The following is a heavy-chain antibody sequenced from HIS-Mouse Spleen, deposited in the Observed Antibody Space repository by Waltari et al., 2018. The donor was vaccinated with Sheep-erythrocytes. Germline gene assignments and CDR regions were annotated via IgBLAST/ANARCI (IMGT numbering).Heavy chain of an antibody. CDR1: GFTFDDYA. D-gene: IGHD2-15*01. CDR3: AKDLTLVVAHYYYYYGMDV. V-gene: IGHV3-43D*03. Sequence: EVQLVESGGVVVQPGGSLRLSCAASGFTFDDYAMHWVRQAPGKGLEWVSLISWDGGSNYYADSVKGRFTISRDNSKNSLYLQMNSLRAEDTALYYCAKDLTLVVAHYYYYYGMDVWGQGTTVTVSS. J-gene: IGHJ6*02. CDR2: ISWDGGSN.